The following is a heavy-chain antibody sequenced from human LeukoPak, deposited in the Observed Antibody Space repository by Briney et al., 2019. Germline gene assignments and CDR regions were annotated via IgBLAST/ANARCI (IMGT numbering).Heavy chain of an antibody. J-gene: IGHJ3*02. Sequence: ASAKVSCKASGGTFSSYAISWVRQAPGQGLEWMGGIIPIFGTANYAQKFQGRVTITADESTSTAYMELSSLRSEDTAVYYCARGDRGYSYGYARSDAFDIWGQGTMVTVSS. V-gene: IGHV1-69*13. CDR3: ARGDRGYSYGYARSDAFDI. CDR2: IIPIFGTA. D-gene: IGHD5-18*01. CDR1: GGTFSSYA.